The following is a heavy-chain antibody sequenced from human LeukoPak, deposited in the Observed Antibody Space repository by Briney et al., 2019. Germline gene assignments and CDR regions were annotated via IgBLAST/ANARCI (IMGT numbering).Heavy chain of an antibody. CDR1: GGSISSYY. V-gene: IGHV4-59*08. CDR2: IYYSGST. Sequence: SETLSLTCTVSGGSISSYYWSWIRQPPGKGLEWIGYIYYSGSTDYNPSLKSRVTISVDTSKNQFSLKLSSVTAADTAVYYCARGIAAAGTIDYWGQGTLVTVSS. J-gene: IGHJ4*02. D-gene: IGHD6-13*01. CDR3: ARGIAAAGTIDY.